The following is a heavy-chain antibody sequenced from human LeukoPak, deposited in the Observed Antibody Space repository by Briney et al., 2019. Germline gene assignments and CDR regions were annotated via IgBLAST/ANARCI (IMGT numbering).Heavy chain of an antibody. CDR1: GYTFTSYA. CDR3: AKTRVFGVNYYFDY. V-gene: IGHV1-3*01. Sequence: ASVKVSCKASGYTFTSYAMHWVRQAPGQRLEWMGWINAGNGNTKYSQKFQGRVTMTRDTSTSTVYMELSSLRSEDTAVYYCAKTRVFGVNYYFDYWGQGTLVTVSS. CDR2: INAGNGNT. J-gene: IGHJ4*02. D-gene: IGHD3-3*01.